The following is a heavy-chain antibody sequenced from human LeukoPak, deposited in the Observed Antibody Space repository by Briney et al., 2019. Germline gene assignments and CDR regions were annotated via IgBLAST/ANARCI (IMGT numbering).Heavy chain of an antibody. CDR3: ARDLRTLSSGDY. V-gene: IGHV1-69*05. Sequence: GASVKVSCKASGGTFSSYAISWVRQAPGQGLEWMGRIIPIFGTANYAQKFQGRVTITTDESTSTAYMELSSLRSEDTAVYYCARDLRTLSSGDYWGQGTLVTVSS. CDR1: GGTFSSYA. CDR2: IIPIFGTA. D-gene: IGHD1-26*01. J-gene: IGHJ4*02.